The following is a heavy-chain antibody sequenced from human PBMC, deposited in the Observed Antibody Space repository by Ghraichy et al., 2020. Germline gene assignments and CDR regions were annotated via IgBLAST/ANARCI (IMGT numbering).Heavy chain of an antibody. CDR2: IYTSGST. D-gene: IGHD5-24*01. CDR1: GGSISSYY. J-gene: IGHJ4*02. Sequence: SETLSLTCTVSGGSISSYYWSWIRQPAGKGLEWIGRIYTSGSTNYNPSLKSRVTMSVDTSKNQFSLKLSSVTAADTAVYYCARGLDGYKFSLFDYWGQGTLVTVSS. CDR3: ARGLDGYKFSLFDY. V-gene: IGHV4-4*07.